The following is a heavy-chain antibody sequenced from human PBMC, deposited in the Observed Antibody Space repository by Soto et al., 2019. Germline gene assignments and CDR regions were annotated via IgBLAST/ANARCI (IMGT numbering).Heavy chain of an antibody. CDR2: TYYRSKWYN. V-gene: IGHV6-1*01. CDR1: GDSVSSNSAA. D-gene: IGHD6-6*01. Sequence: QAQLQQSGPGLVKPSQTLSLTCAISGDSVSSNSAAWNWIRQSPSRGLEWLGRTYYRSKWYNDYAVSVKSRITINPDTSKNQFSLQVNSMTAEDTAVYYCARAKEYSSSSGMDVWGQGTTVTVSS. J-gene: IGHJ6*02. CDR3: ARAKEYSSSSGMDV.